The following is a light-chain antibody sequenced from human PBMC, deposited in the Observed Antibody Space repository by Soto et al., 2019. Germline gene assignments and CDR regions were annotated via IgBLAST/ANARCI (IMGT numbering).Light chain of an antibody. J-gene: IGLJ1*01. CDR2: EVS. CDR1: TSDVGSSNY. CDR3: SSYTIITTPYV. V-gene: IGLV2-14*01. Sequence: QSVLTQPASVSGSPGQSITISCTGSTSDVGSSNYVSWYQQHPGKAPKLILYEVSHRPSGVSDRFSGSKSGNTASLTVSWLQAEDEADYYCSSYTIITTPYVFGSGTKLTVL.